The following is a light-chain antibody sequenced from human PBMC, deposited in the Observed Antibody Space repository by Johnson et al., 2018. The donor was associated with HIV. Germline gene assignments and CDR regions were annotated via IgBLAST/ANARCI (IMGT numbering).Light chain of an antibody. V-gene: IGLV1-51*02. J-gene: IGLJ1*01. CDR2: EKN. Sequence: QSVLTQPPSVSAAPGQKVNISCSGSSSNIGNNYVSWYQQLPGTAPKLLIYEKNKRPSGIPDRFSASKSGTSATLGITGLQTGDEADYYCGTWDSSLSAHYGFGTGTKVTVL. CDR1: SSNIGNNY. CDR3: GTWDSSLSAHYG.